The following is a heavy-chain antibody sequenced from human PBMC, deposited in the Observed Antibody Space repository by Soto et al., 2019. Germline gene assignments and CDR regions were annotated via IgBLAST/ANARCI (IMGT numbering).Heavy chain of an antibody. D-gene: IGHD1-1*01. CDR3: ARTRNLDV. J-gene: IGHJ6*02. Sequence: HVQLQLWGVGLLKPSETLSLTCAVYGDSLSGYYGNWIRQSPGKGLEWIGEINYSGNTNYNPSLKSRVTISIDTSKNQFSLNMSSVTAADTAVYYCARTRNLDVWGQGTTVIVSS. CDR1: GDSLSGYY. CDR2: INYSGNT. V-gene: IGHV4-34*01.